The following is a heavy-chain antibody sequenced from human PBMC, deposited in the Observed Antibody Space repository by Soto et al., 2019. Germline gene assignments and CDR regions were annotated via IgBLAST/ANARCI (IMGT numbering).Heavy chain of an antibody. CDR2: INPNSGGT. V-gene: IGHV1-2*04. J-gene: IGHJ6*02. Sequence: SGYTFTGYYMHWVRQAPGQGLEWMGWINPNSGGTNYAQKFQGWVTMTRDTSISTAYMELSRLRSDDTAVYYCARGSYDFWSGFRLYYYYGMDVWGQGTTVTVSS. CDR1: GYTFTGYY. D-gene: IGHD3-3*01. CDR3: ARGSYDFWSGFRLYYYYGMDV.